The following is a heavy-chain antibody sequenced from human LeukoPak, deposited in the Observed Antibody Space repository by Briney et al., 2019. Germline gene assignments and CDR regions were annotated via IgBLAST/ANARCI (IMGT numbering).Heavy chain of an antibody. CDR1: GFSFSTYL. CDR2: IRREVTTT. CDR3: ASDLDWIFFGY. D-gene: IGHD3-9*01. V-gene: IGHV3-74*03. J-gene: IGHJ4*02. Sequence: GGTLRLSCAASGFSFSTYLMYGFLQPPGGGVGWVSRIRREVTTTAYAHSLKCRVTSSRDKAKNTVFLQMNSLSSADTAVYYCASDLDWIFFGYWGQGTLVTVSS.